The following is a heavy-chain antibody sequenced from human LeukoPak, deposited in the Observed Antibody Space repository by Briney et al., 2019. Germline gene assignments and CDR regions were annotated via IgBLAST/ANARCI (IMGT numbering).Heavy chain of an antibody. CDR2: ISGTSSYI. J-gene: IGHJ4*02. CDR1: GFNFNNYS. CDR3: AKGDPYTPLRRFDY. V-gene: IGHV3-21*04. Sequence: PGGSLRLSCAASGFNFNNYSMNWVRQAPGKGLEWVSFISGTSSYIYYPDSVKGRFTISRDNAKNSLYLQMNSLRAEDTAVYYCAKGDPYTPLRRFDYWGQGTLVTVSS.